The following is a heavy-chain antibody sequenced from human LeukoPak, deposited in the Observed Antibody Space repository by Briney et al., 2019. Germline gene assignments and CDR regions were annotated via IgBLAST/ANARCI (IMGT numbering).Heavy chain of an antibody. Sequence: GESLKISCKASGYTSNNYWIGWVRQMPGRGPEWMGMLYPDGSATTFHPSFEGRVTITADKSVTTAYLEWNSLKASDTALYYCVRQGLQSGTYPAYWGPGTLVTVSS. J-gene: IGHJ4*02. CDR3: VRQGLQSGTYPAY. D-gene: IGHD1-26*01. CDR1: GYTSNNYW. CDR2: LYPDGSAT. V-gene: IGHV5-51*01.